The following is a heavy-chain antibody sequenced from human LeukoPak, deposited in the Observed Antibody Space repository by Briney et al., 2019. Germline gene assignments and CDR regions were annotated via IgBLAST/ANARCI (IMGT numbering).Heavy chain of an antibody. D-gene: IGHD3-10*01. J-gene: IGHJ4*02. CDR1: GGSFSGYY. CDR3: ARDATMVRGDNTFDY. CDR2: INHSGSS. Sequence: SETLSLTCAVYGGSFSGYYWSWIRQPPGKGLEWIGEINHSGSSNYNPSLKSRVTISVDTSKNQFSLKLSSVTAEDTAVYYCARDATMVRGDNTFDYWGQGTLVTVSS. V-gene: IGHV4-34*01.